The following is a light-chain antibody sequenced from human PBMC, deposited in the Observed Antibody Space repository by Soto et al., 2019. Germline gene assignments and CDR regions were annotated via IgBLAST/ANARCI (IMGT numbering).Light chain of an antibody. CDR1: QDIGDR. V-gene: IGKV1-17*03. CDR3: LQHLTYPWT. Sequence: DIQMTQSPSVMSSSVGATVTITCRASQDIGDRLAWLQQKPGEAPKRLVYTASSLQSGVPSRVRGSRFGTEFTVKFSSLQPEDFLSYYSLQHLTYPWTIDQGNDVQIK. J-gene: IGKJ1*01. CDR2: TAS.